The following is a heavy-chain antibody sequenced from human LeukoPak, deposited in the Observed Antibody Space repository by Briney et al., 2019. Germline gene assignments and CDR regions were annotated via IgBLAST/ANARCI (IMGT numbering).Heavy chain of an antibody. V-gene: IGHV3-30*02. Sequence: SGGSLRLSCAASGFTFSSYGMHWVRQAPGKGLEWVAFIRYDGSNKYYADSVKGRFTISRDNSKNTLYLQMNSLRAEDTAVYYCARVPPGYVVYWGQGTLVTVSS. J-gene: IGHJ4*02. CDR2: IRYDGSNK. CDR3: ARVPPGYVVY. CDR1: GFTFSSYG. D-gene: IGHD2-8*02.